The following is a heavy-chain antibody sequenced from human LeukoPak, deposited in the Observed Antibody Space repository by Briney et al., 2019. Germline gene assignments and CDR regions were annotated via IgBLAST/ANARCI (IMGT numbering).Heavy chain of an antibody. Sequence: GASVKVSCKASGYTFTSYDINWVRQATGQGLEWMGWMNPNSGNTGYAQKFQGRVTMTRNTSISTAYMELSSLRSEDTAVYYCARGTALITTTVTTLFDYWGQGTLVTVSS. CDR3: ARGTALITTTVTTLFDY. CDR2: MNPNSGNT. D-gene: IGHD4-17*01. J-gene: IGHJ4*02. CDR1: GYTFTSYD. V-gene: IGHV1-8*01.